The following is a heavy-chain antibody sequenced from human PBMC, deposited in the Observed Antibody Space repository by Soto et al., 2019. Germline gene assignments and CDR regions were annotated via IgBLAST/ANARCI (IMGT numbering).Heavy chain of an antibody. Sequence: QVQLVQSGAEVKKPGASVKVSCKASGYTFTSYAMHWVRQAPGQRLEWMGWINAGNGNTKYSQKFQGRVTITRDTSASTAYMELRSLRSEDTAVYYCARAEGVYCSGGSCYSVSDQDIDYWGQGTLVTVSS. CDR2: INAGNGNT. D-gene: IGHD2-15*01. J-gene: IGHJ4*02. CDR3: ARAEGVYCSGGSCYSVSDQDIDY. V-gene: IGHV1-3*01. CDR1: GYTFTSYA.